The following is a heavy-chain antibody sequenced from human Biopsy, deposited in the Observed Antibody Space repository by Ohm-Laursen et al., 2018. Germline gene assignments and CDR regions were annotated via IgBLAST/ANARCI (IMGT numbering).Heavy chain of an antibody. Sequence: SLRLSCAASGFTFSSSWMHWVRQAPGKGLEWVSRFNSDGTDTTYADSVKGRFTISRDNAKNTLYLQMNSLRVEDTAVYYCAKAGRGYIDYWGQGTLVIASS. J-gene: IGHJ4*02. CDR2: FNSDGTDT. D-gene: IGHD5-18*01. CDR1: GFTFSSSW. V-gene: IGHV3-74*01. CDR3: AKAGRGYIDY.